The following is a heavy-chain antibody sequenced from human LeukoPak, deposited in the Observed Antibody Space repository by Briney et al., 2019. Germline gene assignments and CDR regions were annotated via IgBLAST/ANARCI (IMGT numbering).Heavy chain of an antibody. Sequence: GGSLRLSCAASGFTFSTYWMSWVRQAPGKGLEWVANIKQDGSEKYYVDSVEGRFTISRDNAKDSLSLQMNSLRAEDTAVYYCARDRGYSTFDYWGQGTLVTVSS. D-gene: IGHD3-22*01. CDR3: ARDRGYSTFDY. J-gene: IGHJ4*02. V-gene: IGHV3-7*01. CDR1: GFTFSTYW. CDR2: IKQDGSEK.